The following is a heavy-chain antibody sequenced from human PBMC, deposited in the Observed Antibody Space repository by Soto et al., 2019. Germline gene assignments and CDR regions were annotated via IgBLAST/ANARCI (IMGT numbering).Heavy chain of an antibody. D-gene: IGHD3-10*01. V-gene: IGHV4-39*01. Sequence: SETLSLTCTFSVDSISSTTHYCGWIRQSPGKGLEWIGNIHYSGSTFYNPSLKSRVTISVDTSKNQFSLKLSSVTAADTAVYYCASYYYVSGDYRSFEYLGQGALVMVSS. J-gene: IGHJ4*02. CDR2: IHYSGST. CDR3: ASYYYVSGDYRSFEY. CDR1: VDSISSTTHY.